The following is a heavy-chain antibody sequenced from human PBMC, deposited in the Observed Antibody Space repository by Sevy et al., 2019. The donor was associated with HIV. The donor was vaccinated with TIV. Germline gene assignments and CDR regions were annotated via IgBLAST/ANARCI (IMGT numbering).Heavy chain of an antibody. CDR1: GFTFSSYA. CDR3: AKGGYYDILTGSLHGDS. J-gene: IGHJ4*02. CDR2: ISGGGGST. Sequence: GGSLRLSCAASGFTFSSYAMSWVRQAPGKGLEWVSAISGGGGSTYYADSVKGRFTISRDNSKNTLFLQMNSLSAEDTAVYYCAKGGYYDILTGSLHGDSWGQGTLVTVSS. V-gene: IGHV3-23*01. D-gene: IGHD3-9*01.